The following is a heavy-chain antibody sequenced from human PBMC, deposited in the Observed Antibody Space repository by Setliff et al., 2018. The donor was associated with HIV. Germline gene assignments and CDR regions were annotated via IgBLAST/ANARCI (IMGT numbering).Heavy chain of an antibody. V-gene: IGHV4-30-4*01. D-gene: IGHD3-16*01. Sequence: SETLSLTCTVSGGSITAPYNYWSWIRQPPGKGLEWVGYVSYSGATYYNPSLKTRAAISVDTSKNQFSLRLNSVTAADTAMYYCVHSVLGAPMVDYWGQGTLVTVSS. J-gene: IGHJ4*02. CDR2: VSYSGAT. CDR1: GGSITAPYNY. CDR3: VHSVLGAPMVDY.